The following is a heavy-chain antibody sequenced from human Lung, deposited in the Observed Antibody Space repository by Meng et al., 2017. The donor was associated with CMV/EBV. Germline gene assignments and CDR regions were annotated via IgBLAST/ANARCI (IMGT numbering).Heavy chain of an antibody. D-gene: IGHD3-9*01. CDR1: GFTFSSHL. Sequence: GESLKISCAASGFTFSSHLMNWVRQAPGKGLEWLAIISGGSDTIHYADSVKGRFTISRDNGKDSLYLQMNSLRAEDTAVYYCARDWSRDVLTGSFDYWGQGTLVTVSS. CDR3: ARDWSRDVLTGSFDY. CDR2: ISGGSDTI. V-gene: IGHV3-48*04. J-gene: IGHJ4*02.